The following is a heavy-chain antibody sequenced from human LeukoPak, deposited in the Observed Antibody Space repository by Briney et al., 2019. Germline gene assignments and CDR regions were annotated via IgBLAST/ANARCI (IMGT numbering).Heavy chain of an antibody. CDR3: AREDQPRGTFDY. Sequence: PGGSLRLSCAASGFTFSSYSMNWVRQAPGKGLEWVANIKQDGSEKYYVDSVKGRFTISRDNAKNSLYLQMNSLRAEDTALYYCAREDQPRGTFDYWGQGILVTVSS. V-gene: IGHV3-7*05. J-gene: IGHJ4*02. D-gene: IGHD2-15*01. CDR2: IKQDGSEK. CDR1: GFTFSSYS.